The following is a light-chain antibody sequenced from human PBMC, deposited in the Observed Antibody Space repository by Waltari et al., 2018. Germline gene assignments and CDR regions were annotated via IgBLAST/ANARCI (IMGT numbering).Light chain of an antibody. CDR1: SDDVGNYNL. J-gene: IGLJ3*02. Sequence: QSALTQPASVSGSPGQSVTISCTETSDDVGNYNLVSWYQQHPGKVPQLMIYEGTKRPSGVSKRFSGSNSGNTASLTISGLQAEDEADYYCCSFASTSTLNWVFGGGTKLTVL. CDR3: CSFASTSTLNWV. V-gene: IGLV2-23*01. CDR2: EGT.